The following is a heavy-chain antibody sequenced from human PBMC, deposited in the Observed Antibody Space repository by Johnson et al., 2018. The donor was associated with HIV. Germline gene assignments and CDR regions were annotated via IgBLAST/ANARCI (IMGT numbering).Heavy chain of an antibody. CDR2: ISYDGTNK. CDR1: GFTFSSYA. CDR3: ARPLDWKDLSDALDI. Sequence: QVQLVESGGGVVRPGRSLRLSCAASGFTFSSYAMHWVRQAPGAGLEWVAVISYDGTNKYYADSVKGRFPISRDNSKNTVYLQMNSLRADDTAMYYCARPLDWKDLSDALDIWGQGTMVSVSS. D-gene: IGHD1-1*01. J-gene: IGHJ3*02. V-gene: IGHV3-30-3*01.